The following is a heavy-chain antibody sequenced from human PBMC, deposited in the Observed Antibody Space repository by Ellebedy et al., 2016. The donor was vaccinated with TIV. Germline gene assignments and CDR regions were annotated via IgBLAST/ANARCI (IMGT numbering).Heavy chain of an antibody. CDR2: MSSSGNT. CDR3: ARLSIVPTAVIDY. V-gene: IGHV4-59*08. J-gene: IGHJ4*02. Sequence: MPGGSLRLSCIVSGGSVSSYYWSWIRQPPGKGLEWIGYMSSSGNTYYNPSLKSRVTTSIDTSKNQFSLKLTSVTAADTAVYYCARLSIVPTAVIDYWGQGTLVTVSS. CDR1: GGSVSSYY. D-gene: IGHD2-2*01.